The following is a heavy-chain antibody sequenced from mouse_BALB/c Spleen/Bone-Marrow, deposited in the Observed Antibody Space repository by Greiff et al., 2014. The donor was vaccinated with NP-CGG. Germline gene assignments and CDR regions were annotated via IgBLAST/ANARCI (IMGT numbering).Heavy chain of an antibody. CDR1: GYTFTSSW. Sequence: VQLQQSGSVLVRPGASVKLSCKASGYTFTSSWMHWAKQRPGQGLEWIGEIHPNSGNTNYNEKFKGKATLTVDTSSSTAYVDLRSLTSGDSAVYYCARHYRYAYYFDYWGQGTTLTVAS. CDR3: ARHYRYAYYFDY. V-gene: IGHV1S130*01. J-gene: IGHJ2*01. D-gene: IGHD2-14*01. CDR2: IHPNSGNT.